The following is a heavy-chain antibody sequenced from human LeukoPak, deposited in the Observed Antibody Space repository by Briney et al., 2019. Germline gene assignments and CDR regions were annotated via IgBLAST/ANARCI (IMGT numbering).Heavy chain of an antibody. J-gene: IGHJ4*02. CDR3: ARGLNYYGSGSYCDY. V-gene: IGHV4-34*01. Sequence: SETLSLTCAVYGGSFSGYYWSWIRQPPGKGLEWIGEINHSGSTNYNPSLKSRVTISVDTSKNQFSLKLSSVTAADTAVYYCARGLNYYGSGSYCDYWGQGTLVTVSS. CDR1: GGSFSGYY. CDR2: INHSGST. D-gene: IGHD3-10*01.